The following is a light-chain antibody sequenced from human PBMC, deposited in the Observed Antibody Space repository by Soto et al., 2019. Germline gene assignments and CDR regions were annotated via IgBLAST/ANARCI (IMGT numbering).Light chain of an antibody. CDR2: GTT. Sequence: HSLVRQLTSVCVAQGQGFTISCTGSISSIGAGFDVHWFQHFPGTAPKLLIYGTTNRPSGVPDRFSGSKSGASASLAITGLQAEDEDDYYCQSYDTSLGAYSVFGTGTKVTV. CDR3: QSYDTSLGAYSV. V-gene: IGLV1-40*03. J-gene: IGLJ1*01. CDR1: ISSIGAGFD.